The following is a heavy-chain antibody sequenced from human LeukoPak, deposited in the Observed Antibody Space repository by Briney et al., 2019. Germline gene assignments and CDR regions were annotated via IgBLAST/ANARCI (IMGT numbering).Heavy chain of an antibody. Sequence: GGSLRLSCAASGFTFSSYSMNWVRQAPGKGLEWVSSISSSSSYIYYADSVKGRFTISRDNSKNTLFLQMNSLRAEDTAAYYCAKASTVGMDVWGQGTTVTVSS. CDR2: ISSSSSYI. CDR3: AKASTVGMDV. V-gene: IGHV3-21*01. D-gene: IGHD1-26*01. CDR1: GFTFSSYS. J-gene: IGHJ6*02.